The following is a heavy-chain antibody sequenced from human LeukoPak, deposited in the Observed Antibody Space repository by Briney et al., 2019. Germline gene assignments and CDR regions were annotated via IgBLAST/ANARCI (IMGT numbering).Heavy chain of an antibody. Sequence: PSETLSLTCTVSGGSISSYYWSWIRQPPGKGLEWIGHIYYSGSTNYNPSLKSRVTISVDTSKNQFSLKLSSVTAADTAVYYCARVGITGTTGLGYYYYYMDVWGKGTTVTVSS. CDR1: GGSISSYY. D-gene: IGHD1-7*01. CDR2: IYYSGST. V-gene: IGHV4-59*01. CDR3: ARVGITGTTGLGYYYYYMDV. J-gene: IGHJ6*03.